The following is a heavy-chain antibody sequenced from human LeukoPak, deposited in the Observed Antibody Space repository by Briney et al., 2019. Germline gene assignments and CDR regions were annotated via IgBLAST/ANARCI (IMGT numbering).Heavy chain of an antibody. CDR1: GGSISSSSYY. D-gene: IGHD6-6*01. V-gene: IGHV4-39*01. Sequence: TSETLSLTCTASGGSISSSSYYWGWIRQPPGKGLEWIGSIYYSGSTYYNPSLKSRVTISVDTSKNQFSLKLSSVTAADTAVYYCARLLGDAFDIWGQGTMVTVSS. J-gene: IGHJ3*02. CDR2: IYYSGST. CDR3: ARLLGDAFDI.